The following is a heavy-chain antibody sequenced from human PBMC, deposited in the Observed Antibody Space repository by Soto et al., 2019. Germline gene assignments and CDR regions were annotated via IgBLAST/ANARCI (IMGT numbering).Heavy chain of an antibody. CDR3: ARDRAHGFDI. Sequence: VASVKLSCKASGYTFTSNGISWVRQAPGQGLEWMGWISAGKGNTNYAQKVQGRVTMTRDTSTSTVYMELRSLRSEDTAVYFCARDRAHGFDIWGQGTMVTVSS. J-gene: IGHJ3*02. CDR2: ISAGKGNT. CDR1: GYTFTSNG. V-gene: IGHV1-18*01.